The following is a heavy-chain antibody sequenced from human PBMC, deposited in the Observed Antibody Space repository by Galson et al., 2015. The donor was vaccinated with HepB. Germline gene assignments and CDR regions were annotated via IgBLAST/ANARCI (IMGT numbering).Heavy chain of an antibody. CDR2: ISGNAGST. V-gene: IGHV3-23*01. J-gene: IGHJ6*02. D-gene: IGHD3-10*01. Sequence: SLRLSCAASGLTFSSYPMSWVRQAPGKGLEWVSGISGNAGSTYYADSVTGRFTISRDNSKNTLYLQMNSLRAEDTAVYYCAKDLFGSGGYYIKDNYYGLDVWGQGTTVTVSS. CDR3: AKDLFGSGGYYIKDNYYGLDV. CDR1: GLTFSSYP.